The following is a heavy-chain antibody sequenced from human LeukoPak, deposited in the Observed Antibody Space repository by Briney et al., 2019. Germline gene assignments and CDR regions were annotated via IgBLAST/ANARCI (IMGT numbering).Heavy chain of an antibody. J-gene: IGHJ4*02. CDR1: GFTFSSSA. CDR3: ARVSIGWYSFDY. Sequence: PGGSLRLSCAASGFTFSSSAMNWVRQAPGKGLEWVSSINVGSHIYYADSVKGRFTISRDNAKDTVYLQMNSLRAEDTAVYYCARVSIGWYSFDYWGQGTLVTVSS. D-gene: IGHD6-19*01. V-gene: IGHV3-21*01. CDR2: INVGSHI.